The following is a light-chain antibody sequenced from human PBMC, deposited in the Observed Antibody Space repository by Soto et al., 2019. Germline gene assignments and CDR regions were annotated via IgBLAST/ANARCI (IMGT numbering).Light chain of an antibody. CDR2: SAS. CDR3: QLYGSSPPFT. V-gene: IGKV3-20*01. J-gene: IGKJ3*01. CDR1: QSVSSSY. Sequence: EIVLTQSPGTLSLSPGERATLSCRASQSVSSSYLAWYQQKPGQAPRLLMYSASRRATGVPDRFSGSGSGTDFPLTIGRLEPEDVAVYFCQLYGSSPPFTFGPGTKVDIK.